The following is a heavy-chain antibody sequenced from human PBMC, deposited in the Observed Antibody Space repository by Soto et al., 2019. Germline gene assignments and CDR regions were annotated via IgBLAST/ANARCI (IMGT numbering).Heavy chain of an antibody. CDR3: ARDPGYSYGRSLSY. D-gene: IGHD5-18*01. J-gene: IGHJ4*02. Sequence: QVQLVESGGGVVQPGRSLRLSCAASGFTFSSYAMHWVRQAPGKGLEWVAVISYDGSNKYYADSVKGRFTISRDNSKNTLYLQMNSLRAEDTAVYYCARDPGYSYGRSLSYWGQGTLVTVSS. V-gene: IGHV3-30-3*01. CDR2: ISYDGSNK. CDR1: GFTFSSYA.